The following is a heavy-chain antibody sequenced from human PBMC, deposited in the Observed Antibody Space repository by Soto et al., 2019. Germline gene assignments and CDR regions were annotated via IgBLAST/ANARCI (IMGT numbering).Heavy chain of an antibody. CDR3: ARSEAGPPYYYGMDV. Sequence: SVKVSCKASGYTLTSYAMHWVRQAPVQRLEWMGWINAGNGNTKYSQKFQGRVTITRDTSASTAYMELSSLRSEDTAVYYCARSEAGPPYYYGMDVWGQGTTVTVSS. J-gene: IGHJ6*02. CDR2: INAGNGNT. V-gene: IGHV1-3*01. CDR1: GYTLTSYA.